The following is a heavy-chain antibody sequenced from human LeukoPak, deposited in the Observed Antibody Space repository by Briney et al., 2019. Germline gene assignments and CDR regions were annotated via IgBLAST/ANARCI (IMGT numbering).Heavy chain of an antibody. Sequence: GGSLRLSCAASGFSFSSYAMTWVRQAPGKGLEWVSAITVISGSTYYADSVKGRFTISRDNAKNSLYLQMNSLRAEDTAVYYCARDDYYGSGSPISDYWGQGTLVTVSS. CDR1: GFSFSSYA. CDR3: ARDDYYGSGSPISDY. CDR2: ITVISGST. D-gene: IGHD3-10*01. J-gene: IGHJ4*02. V-gene: IGHV3-23*01.